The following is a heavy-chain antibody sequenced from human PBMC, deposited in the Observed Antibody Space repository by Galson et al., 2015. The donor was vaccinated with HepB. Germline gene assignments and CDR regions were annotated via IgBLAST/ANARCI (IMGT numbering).Heavy chain of an antibody. CDR3: ARVVVAAGGWFDP. V-gene: IGHV1-3*01. J-gene: IGHJ5*02. Sequence: SVKVSCKASGYTFTRYAMHWVRQAPGQRLEWMGWINAGNGNTKYSQKFQGRVTITRDKSASTAYMELSSLRSEDTAVYYCARVVVAAGGWFDPWGQGTLVTVSS. CDR2: INAGNGNT. CDR1: GYTFTRYA. D-gene: IGHD2-15*01.